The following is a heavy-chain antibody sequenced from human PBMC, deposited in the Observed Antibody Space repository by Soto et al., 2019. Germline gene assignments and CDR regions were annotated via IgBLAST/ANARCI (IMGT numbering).Heavy chain of an antibody. CDR1: GDSINSSHW. J-gene: IGHJ4*02. Sequence: AAETLSLTCAVSGDSINSSHWLNVFRHPPEKGLEWIGQISHSGSTTYNPSLTSRVTISVDKSKNHFSLKLTSVTAADTAVYYCAARHFWSRPWTDRRLDYWGQGTLVTVSS. CDR3: AARHFWSRPWTDRRLDY. D-gene: IGHD3-3*02. CDR2: ISHSGST. V-gene: IGHV4-4*02.